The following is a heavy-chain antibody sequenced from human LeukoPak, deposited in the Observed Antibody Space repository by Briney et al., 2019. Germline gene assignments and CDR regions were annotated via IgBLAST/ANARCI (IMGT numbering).Heavy chain of an antibody. V-gene: IGHV3-23*01. J-gene: IGHJ4*02. Sequence: GGSLRLSCAASGFPFSKNAMSWVRQAPGKGLEWVSSIGGSGDRTYYADSVKGRFTISRDTSKNTLYLQMDSPRAEDAAVYYCAKYRGFGDSYDSWGQGTLVTVSS. CDR2: IGGSGDRT. D-gene: IGHD3-10*01. CDR1: GFPFSKNA. CDR3: AKYRGFGDSYDS.